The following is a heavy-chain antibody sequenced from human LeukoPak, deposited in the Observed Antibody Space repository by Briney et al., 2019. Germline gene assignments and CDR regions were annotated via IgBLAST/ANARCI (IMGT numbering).Heavy chain of an antibody. CDR1: GGTFSSYA. CDR3: ARDYYARRGYHEDCFDP. V-gene: IGHV1-18*01. Sequence: ASVKVSCKASGGTFSSYAISWVRQAPGQGLEWIGWISADSGDTRYAQKFQGRVTLTTDASTTTVYMELRTLTSDDTALYYCARDYYARRGYHEDCFDPWGQGTLVIVSS. J-gene: IGHJ5*02. D-gene: IGHD3-22*01. CDR2: ISADSGDT.